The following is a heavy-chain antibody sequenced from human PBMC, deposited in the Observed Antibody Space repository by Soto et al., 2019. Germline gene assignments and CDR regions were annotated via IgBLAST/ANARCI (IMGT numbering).Heavy chain of an antibody. D-gene: IGHD1-26*01. CDR3: ARSRAGGTWEQYPSFYFDY. V-gene: IGHV1-18*01. Sequence: QVLLVQSGAEVKKPGASVKVACKASGYTFTNYGISWVRQAPGQGLEWLGWISTYNGDRDIAQKVQGRVTMTTDTSTTTAYMELSSLRSDDTAVYYCARSRAGGTWEQYPSFYFDYWGQGALVTVSS. CDR2: ISTYNGDR. J-gene: IGHJ4*02. CDR1: GYTFTNYG.